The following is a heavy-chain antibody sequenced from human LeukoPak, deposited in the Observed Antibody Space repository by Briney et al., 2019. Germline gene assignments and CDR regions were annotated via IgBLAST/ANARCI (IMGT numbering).Heavy chain of an antibody. J-gene: IGHJ4*02. CDR1: GFTFGNYW. CDR3: ARDVLGRSGEQLDY. V-gene: IGHV3-7*03. Sequence: GGSLRLSCAASGFTFGNYWMTWVRQAPGKGLEWVANIKEDGSLKYYVDSVKGRFTISRDNAKNSLYLQMSSLRVEDTAVYYCARDVLGRSGEQLDYWGQGTLVTVSS. D-gene: IGHD3-3*01. CDR2: IKEDGSLK.